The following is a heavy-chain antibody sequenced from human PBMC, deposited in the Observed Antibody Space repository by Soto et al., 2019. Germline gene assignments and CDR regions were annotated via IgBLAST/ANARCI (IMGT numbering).Heavy chain of an antibody. CDR3: ARDVGGGSWDY. Sequence: EVQLVESGGGLVQPGGSLRLSCAASGFTFSDYDMNWVRQAPGKGLEWVSYISSSSFSIYYADSAKGRFTISRDNAKNSLSLQMNSLRAEDTAVYYWARDVGGGSWDYWGQGTRVTVSS. CDR2: ISSSSFSI. D-gene: IGHD6-13*01. CDR1: GFTFSDYD. J-gene: IGHJ4*02. V-gene: IGHV3-48*01.